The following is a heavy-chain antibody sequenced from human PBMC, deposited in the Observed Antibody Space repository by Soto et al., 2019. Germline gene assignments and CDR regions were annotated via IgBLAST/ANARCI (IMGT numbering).Heavy chain of an antibody. V-gene: IGHV3-23*01. Sequence: GGSLRVSWAASGFTFSNYAMSWVRQVPGKGLEWVSGISGSGGSTLYADSVKGRFTFSRHNSKNTLYFQMNSLRAEDTAVYYCARGGGYYYGSEMDVWGKGTTVTVSS. CDR3: ARGGGYYYGSEMDV. CDR1: GFTFSNYA. D-gene: IGHD3-10*01. CDR2: ISGSGGST. J-gene: IGHJ6*04.